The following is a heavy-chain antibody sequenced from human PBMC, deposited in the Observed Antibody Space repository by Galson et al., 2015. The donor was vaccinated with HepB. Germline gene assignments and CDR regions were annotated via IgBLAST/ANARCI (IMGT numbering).Heavy chain of an antibody. CDR1: GFTFSSYA. V-gene: IGHV3-23*01. CDR3: AKGRITMIVVVITGYYFDY. D-gene: IGHD3-22*01. Sequence: SLRLSCAASGFTFSSYAMSWVRQAPGKGLEWVSAISGSGGSTYYADSVKGRFTISRDNSKNTLYLQMNSLRAEDTAVYYCAKGRITMIVVVITGYYFDYWGQGTLVTVSS. CDR2: ISGSGGST. J-gene: IGHJ4*02.